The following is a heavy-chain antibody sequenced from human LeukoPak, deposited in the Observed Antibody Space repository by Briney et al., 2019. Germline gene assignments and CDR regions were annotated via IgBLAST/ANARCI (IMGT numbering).Heavy chain of an antibody. D-gene: IGHD2-2*01. J-gene: IGHJ4*02. Sequence: ASVKVSCKASGYTFTSYGISWVRQAPGQGLEWMGWISAYNGNTNYAQKLQGRVTMTTDTSTSTAYMELRSLRSDDTAVYYCAGDQRYCSSTSCYRDFDYWGQGTLVTVSS. CDR3: AGDQRYCSSTSCYRDFDY. CDR1: GYTFTSYG. V-gene: IGHV1-18*01. CDR2: ISAYNGNT.